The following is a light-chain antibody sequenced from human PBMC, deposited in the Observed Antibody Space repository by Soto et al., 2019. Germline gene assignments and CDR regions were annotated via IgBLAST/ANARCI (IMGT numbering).Light chain of an antibody. Sequence: QSVLTQPASVSGSPGQSITISCTGTSYDVGAYNYVSWYQQHPGKAPKLMISEVSNRPSGISNRFSGSKSGNTASLTISGLQAEDEADYYCNSYTIASTGLFGGGTKLTVL. J-gene: IGLJ3*02. CDR1: SYDVGAYNY. CDR3: NSYTIASTGL. V-gene: IGLV2-14*01. CDR2: EVS.